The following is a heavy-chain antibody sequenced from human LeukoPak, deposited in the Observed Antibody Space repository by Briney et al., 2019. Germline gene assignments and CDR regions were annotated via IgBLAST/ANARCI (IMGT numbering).Heavy chain of an antibody. D-gene: IGHD1-1*01. Sequence: SEALSVTCTVSGGSISSSSYYGGWIRQPPGKGLGWIGSVYYSGSTYYNLSLKSRVTISVDTSKNQFSLKLSSVTAADTAVYYCAKPTTHGNVDYWGQGTLVTVSS. J-gene: IGHJ4*02. CDR1: GGSISSSSYY. CDR2: VYYSGST. CDR3: AKPTTHGNVDY. V-gene: IGHV4-39*01.